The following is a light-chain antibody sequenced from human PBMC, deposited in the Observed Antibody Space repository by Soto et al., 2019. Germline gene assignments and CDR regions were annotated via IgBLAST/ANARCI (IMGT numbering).Light chain of an antibody. CDR1: QSVTSK. CDR2: ATS. V-gene: IGKV3-15*01. CDR3: QQYNNWPHT. J-gene: IGKJ2*01. Sequence: EIVMTQSPVTLSLSPGERATLSCRASQSVTSKLAWFQQKPGQAPRLLIYATSTRATGVPARFSGSGSGTEFTLTISSLQSEDFAVYSCQQYNNWPHTFCQGTKLEIK.